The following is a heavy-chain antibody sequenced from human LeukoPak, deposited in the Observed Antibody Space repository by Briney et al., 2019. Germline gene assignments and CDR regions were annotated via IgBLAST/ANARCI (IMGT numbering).Heavy chain of an antibody. V-gene: IGHV4-39*07. CDR2: IYYSGST. J-gene: IGHJ4*02. D-gene: IGHD4-17*01. CDR3: ARGNDYGDYHPPDY. Sequence: PSETLSLTCTDSGGSISSSSYYWGWIRQPPGKGLEWIGSIYYSGSTYYNPSLKSRVTISVDTSKNQFSLKLSSVTAADTAVYYCARGNDYGDYHPPDYWGQGTLVTVSS. CDR1: GGSISSSSYY.